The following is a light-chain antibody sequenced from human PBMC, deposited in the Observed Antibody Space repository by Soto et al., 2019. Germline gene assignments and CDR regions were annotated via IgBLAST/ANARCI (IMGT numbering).Light chain of an antibody. J-gene: IGLJ3*02. CDR1: SSDVGGYNY. V-gene: IGLV2-14*01. Sequence: QSALTQPASVSGSPGQSITISCTGTSSDVGGYNYVSWYQQHPGKAPKLMIYEVSNRPSGVSNRFSGSKSGNTASLTISGLQAEDEADYYCAAWGDSLNGRVFGGGTKVTVL. CDR2: EVS. CDR3: AAWGDSLNGRV.